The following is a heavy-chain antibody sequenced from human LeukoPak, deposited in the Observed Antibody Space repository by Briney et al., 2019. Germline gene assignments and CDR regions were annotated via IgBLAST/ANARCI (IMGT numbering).Heavy chain of an antibody. D-gene: IGHD5-18*01. V-gene: IGHV4-39*07. Sequence: SETLSLTCTVSGGSISSSSYYWGWIRQPPGKGLEWIGSIYYSGSTYYNPSLKSRVTISVDTSKNQFSLKLSSVTAADTAVYYCARDAETSPWIQLWFRDGYNHDAFDIWGQGTMVTVSS. CDR1: GGSISSSSYY. J-gene: IGHJ3*02. CDR2: IYYSGST. CDR3: ARDAETSPWIQLWFRDGYNHDAFDI.